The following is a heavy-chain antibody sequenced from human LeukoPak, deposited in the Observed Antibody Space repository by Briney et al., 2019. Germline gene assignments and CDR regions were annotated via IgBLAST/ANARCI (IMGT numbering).Heavy chain of an antibody. J-gene: IGHJ4*02. Sequence: GGSLRLSXAASGFTFDDYGMSWVRQAPGKGLEWVSGINWNGGSTGYADSVKGRFTISRDNAKSSLYLQMNSLRAEDTAVYYCARDRDGYNPGDWGQGTLVTVSS. CDR3: ARDRDGYNPGD. CDR1: GFTFDDYG. V-gene: IGHV3-20*04. D-gene: IGHD5-24*01. CDR2: INWNGGST.